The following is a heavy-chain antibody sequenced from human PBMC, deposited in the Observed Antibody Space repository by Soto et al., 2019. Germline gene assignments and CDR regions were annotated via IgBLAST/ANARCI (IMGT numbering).Heavy chain of an antibody. CDR1: GYTFTSYG. D-gene: IGHD5-12*01. CDR2: ISAYNGNT. Sequence: GASVKVSFKASGYTFTSYGISWVRQAPGQGLEWMGWISAYNGNTNYAQKLQGRVTMTTDTSTSTAYMELRSLRSDDTAVYYCARDLRNLLATINLQIYYFDYWGQGTLVTVSS. J-gene: IGHJ4*02. V-gene: IGHV1-18*01. CDR3: ARDLRNLLATINLQIYYFDY.